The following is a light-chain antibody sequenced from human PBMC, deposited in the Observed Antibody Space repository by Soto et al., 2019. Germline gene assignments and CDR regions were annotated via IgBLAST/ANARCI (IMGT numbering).Light chain of an antibody. CDR2: DVS. J-gene: IGLJ1*01. Sequence: QSALTQPASVSGXPXQSXTXSCTXTSXDVGGYNYVSWYQQHPGKAPKLMIYDVSNRPSGVSNRFSGSKSANTASLTISGLQTEDESDYYCSSYTGSSTYVFGTGTKVTVL. V-gene: IGLV2-14*03. CDR3: SSYTGSSTYV. CDR1: SXDVGGYNY.